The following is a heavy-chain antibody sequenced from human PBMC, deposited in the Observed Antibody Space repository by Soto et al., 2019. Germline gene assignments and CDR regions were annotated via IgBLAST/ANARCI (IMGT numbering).Heavy chain of an antibody. CDR3: ARLGERSYI. D-gene: IGHD1-1*01. CDR2: IYYSGST. J-gene: IGHJ3*02. V-gene: IGHV4-39*01. Sequence: PSETLSHTCTFSGFSISSSSYYWGWIRQPPGKGLEWIGSIYYSGSTYYNPSLKSRVTISVDTSKNQFSLKLSSVTAADTAVYYCARLGERSYIWGQGTMVTVSS. CDR1: GFSISSSSYY.